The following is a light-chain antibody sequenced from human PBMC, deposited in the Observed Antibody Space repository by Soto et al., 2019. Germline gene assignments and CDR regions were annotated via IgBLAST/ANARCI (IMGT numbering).Light chain of an antibody. CDR2: STS. J-gene: IGKJ5*01. Sequence: EIVLTQSPGTLSLSPGDRATLSCRASQSLSVSYIAWYQQKPGQAPRLLIYSTSTRAAGIPDRFTGRGSGTHFTLAISRLEPEDFVVYYCHQSGDSPQTFGQGTRLEIK. CDR1: QSLSVSY. V-gene: IGKV3-20*01. CDR3: HQSGDSPQT.